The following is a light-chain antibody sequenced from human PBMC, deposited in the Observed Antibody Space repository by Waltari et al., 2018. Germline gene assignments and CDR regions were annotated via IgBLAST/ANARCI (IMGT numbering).Light chain of an antibody. V-gene: IGLV2-23*02. Sequence: QSALTQPASVSGSPGQSITISCTGTSSDVGSYNLVSWYQQHPGKAPKLMSYEVSKRPSGVSNRFSGSKSGNTASLTISGLQAEDDADYYCCSYAGSSTHVVFGGGTKLTVL. CDR3: CSYAGSSTHVV. CDR2: EVS. J-gene: IGLJ2*01. CDR1: SSDVGSYNL.